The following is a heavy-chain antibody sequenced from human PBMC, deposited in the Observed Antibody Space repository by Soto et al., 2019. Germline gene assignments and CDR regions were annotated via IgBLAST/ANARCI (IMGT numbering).Heavy chain of an antibody. CDR3: VSARGEYPHFDS. J-gene: IGHJ4*02. Sequence: QVQLRESGPGLVKPSQTLSLTCTVSGGSFSSADYYWTWLRQPPGKGLEWVGYIYYSGSTYYNPSLRSRLTISLDKSKRQFALRLSSVTVADTAVYYCVSARGEYPHFDSWGQGTLVTVSS. V-gene: IGHV4-30-4*01. D-gene: IGHD4-17*01. CDR1: GGSFSSADYY. CDR2: IYYSGST.